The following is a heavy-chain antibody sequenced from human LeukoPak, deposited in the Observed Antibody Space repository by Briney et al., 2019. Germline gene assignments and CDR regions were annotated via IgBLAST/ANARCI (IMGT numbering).Heavy chain of an antibody. D-gene: IGHD6-13*01. Sequence: SETLSLTCTLSVGSINIYYWICMRQPAAEAREGIGRIYSSGTTDYNPSIKSRVTMSVDTSKNQFSLKLISVIAAAMAVYYCARYSSSWTDAFDIWGQRTMVTVSS. CDR2: IYSSGTT. V-gene: IGHV4-4*07. CDR3: ARYSSSWTDAFDI. J-gene: IGHJ3*02. CDR1: VGSINIYY.